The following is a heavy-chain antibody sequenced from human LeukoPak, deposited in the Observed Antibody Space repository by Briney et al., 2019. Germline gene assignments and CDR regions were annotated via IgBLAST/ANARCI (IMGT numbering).Heavy chain of an antibody. V-gene: IGHV3-48*03. CDR1: VFTFPNYE. CDR3: AKVSGSGWHFDH. Sequence: PGGAPRASCAAPVFTFPNYEIKLVRPAPGEGVGGGSFISSSGILIYYADSVKGRFTISRDNGKNSLFLQMDSLRVEDTAVYYCAKVSGSGWHFDHWGQGTLVTVSS. J-gene: IGHJ4*02. D-gene: IGHD6-19*01. CDR2: ISSSGILI.